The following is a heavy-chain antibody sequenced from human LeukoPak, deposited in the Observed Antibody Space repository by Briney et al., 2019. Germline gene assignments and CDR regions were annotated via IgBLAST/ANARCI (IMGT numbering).Heavy chain of an antibody. D-gene: IGHD4-11*01. CDR3: AKAVTNYFDY. CDR2: ISWNSGSI. CDR1: GFTFDDYA. V-gene: IGHV3-9*01. J-gene: IGHJ4*02. Sequence: GRSLRLSCAASGFTFDDYAMHWVRQAPGKGLEWVSGISWNSGSIGYADSVKGRFTISRDNAKNSLYLQMNSLRAEDTALYYCAKAVTNYFDYWVQGTLVTVSS.